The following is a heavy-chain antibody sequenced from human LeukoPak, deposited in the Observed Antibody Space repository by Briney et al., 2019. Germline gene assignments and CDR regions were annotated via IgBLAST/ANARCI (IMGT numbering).Heavy chain of an antibody. D-gene: IGHD2-2*01. Sequence: TGGSLRLSCAASGFTFSSYAMSWVRQAPGKGLEWVSAISGSGGSTYYADSVKGRFTISRDNSKNTLYLQMNSLRAEDTAVYYCAKSGRSTSRLCWFDPWGQGTLVTVSS. J-gene: IGHJ5*02. CDR1: GFTFSSYA. CDR2: ISGSGGST. V-gene: IGHV3-23*01. CDR3: AKSGRSTSRLCWFDP.